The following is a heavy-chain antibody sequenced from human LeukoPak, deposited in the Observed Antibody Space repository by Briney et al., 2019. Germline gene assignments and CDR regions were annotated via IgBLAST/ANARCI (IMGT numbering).Heavy chain of an antibody. CDR1: GGSISSFY. CDR3: ARHVYAVTFFDY. D-gene: IGHD4-17*01. Sequence: SETLSLTCTVSGGSISSFYWSWIRQPPGKGLEWIGYIYSSGSTNYTPSLKSRATISVDTSKNQFSLKLSSVTAADTAVYYCARHVYAVTFFDYWGQGTLVTVSS. CDR2: IYSSGST. V-gene: IGHV4-59*08. J-gene: IGHJ4*02.